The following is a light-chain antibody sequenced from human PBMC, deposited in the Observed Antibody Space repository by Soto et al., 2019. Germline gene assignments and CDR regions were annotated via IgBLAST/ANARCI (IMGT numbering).Light chain of an antibody. V-gene: IGKV1-5*03. Sequence: IQMTQSASTLSAFVGDRVTITCRASQSISSWLAWYQQKPGKAPKLLIYKASSLESGVPSRFSGSGSGTEFTLTISSLQPDDFATYYCQQYNSYPWTFDQGTKVEIK. CDR2: KAS. CDR3: QQYNSYPWT. CDR1: QSISSW. J-gene: IGKJ1*01.